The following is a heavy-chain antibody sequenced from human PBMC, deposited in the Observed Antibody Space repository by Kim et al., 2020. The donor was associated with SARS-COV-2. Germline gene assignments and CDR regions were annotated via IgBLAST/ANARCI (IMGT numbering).Heavy chain of an antibody. Sequence: TPALKSRVTISLNKSKTQFSMKLSSVTAADTAVYYCASRAAAAGNMWFDPWGQGTLVTVSS. CDR3: ASRAAAAGNMWFDP. J-gene: IGHJ5*02. D-gene: IGHD6-13*01. V-gene: IGHV4-4*02.